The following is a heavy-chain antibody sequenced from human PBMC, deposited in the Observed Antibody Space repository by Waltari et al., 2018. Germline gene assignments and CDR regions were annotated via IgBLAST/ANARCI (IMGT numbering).Heavy chain of an antibody. CDR1: GGSISIRNW. CDR2: IYHSGST. CDR3: ARDGVVVVAATRDYYYGMDV. Sequence: QVQLQESGPGLVKPSGTLSLTCAVPGGSISIRNWWSWVSQPPGKGLEWIGEIYHSGSTNDNPSLKSRVTISVDKSKNQFSLKLSSVTAADTAVYYCARDGVVVVAATRDYYYGMDVWGQGTTVTVSS. V-gene: IGHV4-4*02. J-gene: IGHJ6*02. D-gene: IGHD2-15*01.